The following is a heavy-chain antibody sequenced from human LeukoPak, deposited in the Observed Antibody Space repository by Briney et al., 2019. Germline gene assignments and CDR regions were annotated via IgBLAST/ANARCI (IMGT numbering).Heavy chain of an antibody. Sequence: PSETLSLTCTVSGGSISSSSYYWGWIRQPPGKGLEWIGSIYYSGSTYYNPSLKSRVTISVDTSKNQLSLKLSSVTAADTAVYYCARVVGGETGLIDYWGQGTLVTVSS. D-gene: IGHD1-1*01. CDR2: IYYSGST. CDR1: GGSISSSSYY. V-gene: IGHV4-39*07. CDR3: ARVVGGETGLIDY. J-gene: IGHJ4*02.